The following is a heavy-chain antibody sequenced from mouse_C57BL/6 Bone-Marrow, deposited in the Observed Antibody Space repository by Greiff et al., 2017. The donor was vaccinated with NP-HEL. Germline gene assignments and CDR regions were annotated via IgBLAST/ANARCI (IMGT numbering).Heavy chain of an antibody. CDR2: ISYSGST. Sequence: EVKVVESGPGLAKPSQTLSLTCSVTGYSITSDYWNWIRKFPGNKLEYMGYISYSGSTYYNPSLKCRISITRDTSKNQYYLQLKSVTTEDTATYYGAICYDGYYLYFDVWGTGTTVTVSS. CDR1: GYSITSDY. CDR3: AICYDGYYLYFDV. V-gene: IGHV3-8*01. J-gene: IGHJ1*03. D-gene: IGHD2-3*01.